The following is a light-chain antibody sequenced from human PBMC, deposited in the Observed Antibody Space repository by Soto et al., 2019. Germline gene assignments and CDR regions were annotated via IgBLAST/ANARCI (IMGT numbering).Light chain of an antibody. V-gene: IGLV2-8*01. CDR2: EVN. CDR3: SSFAGANIWV. J-gene: IGLJ3*02. CDR1: TSDVGGYEY. Sequence: QSALTQPPSASGSPGQSVTISCTGSTSDVGGYEYVSWYQQHPGKAPKLMIFEVNKRPSGVPNRFSGSKSGNTASLTVSGLQSEDEASYYCSSFAGANIWVFGGGTNLTVL.